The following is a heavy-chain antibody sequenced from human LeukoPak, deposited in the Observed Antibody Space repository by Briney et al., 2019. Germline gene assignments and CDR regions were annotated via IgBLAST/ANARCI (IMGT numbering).Heavy chain of an antibody. CDR3: ARSPGEFGEFPFDY. V-gene: IGHV4-59*08. D-gene: IGHD3-10*01. CDR2: IYYSGST. J-gene: IGHJ4*02. Sequence: SETLSLTCTVSGGSISSYYWSWIRQPPGKGLEWIGYIYYSGSTNYNPSLKSRVTISVDTSKNQISLKLSCVTAADTAVYYCARSPGEFGEFPFDYWGQGTLVTVSS. CDR1: GGSISSYY.